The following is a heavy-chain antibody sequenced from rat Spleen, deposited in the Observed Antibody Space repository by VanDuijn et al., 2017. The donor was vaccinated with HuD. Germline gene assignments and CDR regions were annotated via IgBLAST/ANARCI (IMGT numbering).Heavy chain of an antibody. Sequence: QVQLKESGPGLVQPSQTLSLTCTVSGFSLTDYSVHWVRQPPGKGLEWIEAISSGGRTYYNSVLKSRLSISRETSKSQVILKMNSLQTEGTAMYCCASTTYWGQGVMVTVSS. D-gene: IGHD1-5*01. CDR1: GFSLTDYS. V-gene: IGHV2-19*01. CDR3: ASTTY. CDR2: ISSGGRT. J-gene: IGHJ2*01.